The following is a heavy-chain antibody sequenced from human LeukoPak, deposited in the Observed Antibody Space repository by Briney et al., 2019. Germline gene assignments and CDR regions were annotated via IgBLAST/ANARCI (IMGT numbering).Heavy chain of an antibody. J-gene: IGHJ4*02. CDR3: ARMHCSGGSCYYFDY. D-gene: IGHD2-15*01. CDR2: IYYSGST. V-gene: IGHV4-39*01. Sequence: PSETLSLTCTVSGGSISSSSYYWGWIRQPPGKGLEWIGSIYYSGSTYYNPSLKSRVTISVDTSKNQFSLKLSSVTAADTAVYYCARMHCSGGSCYYFDYRGQGTLVTVSS. CDR1: GGSISSSSYY.